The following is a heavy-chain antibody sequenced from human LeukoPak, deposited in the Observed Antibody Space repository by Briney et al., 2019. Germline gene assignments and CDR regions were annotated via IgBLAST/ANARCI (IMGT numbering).Heavy chain of an antibody. CDR3: ARLVPRIAVVDY. D-gene: IGHD6-19*01. CDR2: ISYSGST. J-gene: IGHJ4*02. Sequence: PSEPLSLTCTVSGGSISRYYWSWIRQPPGKGLEWIGYISYSGSTNYNPSLKSRVTISVDTSKNQFSLKLNSVTATDTAVYYCARLVPRIAVVDYWGQGTLVTVSS. CDR1: GGSISRYY. V-gene: IGHV4-59*08.